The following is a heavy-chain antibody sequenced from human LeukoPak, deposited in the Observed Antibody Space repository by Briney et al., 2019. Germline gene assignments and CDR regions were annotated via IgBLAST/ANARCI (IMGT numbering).Heavy chain of an antibody. D-gene: IGHD6-19*01. Sequence: GGSLRLSCAASGFTFSIYAMHWVRQAPGKGLEYVSAISSNGGSTYYANSVKGRFTISRDNSKNTLYLQMGSLRAEDMAVYYCARGTGSGWYFDYWGQGTLVTVSS. J-gene: IGHJ4*02. V-gene: IGHV3-64*01. CDR2: ISSNGGST. CDR3: ARGTGSGWYFDY. CDR1: GFTFSIYA.